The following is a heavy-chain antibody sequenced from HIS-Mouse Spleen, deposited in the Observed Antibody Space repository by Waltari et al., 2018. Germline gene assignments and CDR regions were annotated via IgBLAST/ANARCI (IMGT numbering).Heavy chain of an antibody. D-gene: IGHD3-22*01. CDR1: GGSISSSSYY. CDR3: AREYRGYYDSSGYAYIHFDY. CDR2: IYYSGSN. V-gene: IGHV4-39*07. J-gene: IGHJ4*02. Sequence: QLQLQESGPGLVKPSETLSLTCTVSGGSISSSSYYWGWIRQPPGKGLEWIGSIYYSGSNYYNPSLKSRVTISVDTSKNQFSLKLSSVTAADTAVYYCAREYRGYYDSSGYAYIHFDYWGQGTLVTVSS.